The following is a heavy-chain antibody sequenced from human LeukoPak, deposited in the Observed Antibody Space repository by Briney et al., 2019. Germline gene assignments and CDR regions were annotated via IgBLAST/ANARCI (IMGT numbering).Heavy chain of an antibody. CDR3: ARTSFWESPVNWFDP. CDR1: GGSFIGNY. CDR2: INHSGST. J-gene: IGHJ5*02. D-gene: IGHD3-16*01. Sequence: KTSETLSLTCAVYGGSFIGNYWSWIRQPPGKGLEWIGEINHSGSTNYNPSLKSRFTISVDTSKNQFSLKLSSVTAADTAVYYCARTSFWESPVNWFDPWGQGTLVTVSS. V-gene: IGHV4-34*01.